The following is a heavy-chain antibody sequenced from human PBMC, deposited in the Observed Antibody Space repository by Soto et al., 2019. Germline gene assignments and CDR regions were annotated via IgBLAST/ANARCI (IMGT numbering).Heavy chain of an antibody. Sequence: SETLSLTCTVSGGSISSYYWSWIRQPPGKGLEWIWYIYYSGSTNYNPSLKSRVTISVDTSKNQFSLKLSSVTAADTAVYYCASNYYDSSGYYYDYWGQGTLITVSS. D-gene: IGHD3-22*01. CDR3: ASNYYDSSGYYYDY. J-gene: IGHJ4*02. CDR1: GGSISSYY. V-gene: IGHV4-59*08. CDR2: IYYSGST.